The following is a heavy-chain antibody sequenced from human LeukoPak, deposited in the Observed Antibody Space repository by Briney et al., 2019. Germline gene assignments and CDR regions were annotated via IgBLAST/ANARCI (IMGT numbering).Heavy chain of an antibody. J-gene: IGHJ4*02. CDR2: IIPIFGTA. D-gene: IGHD3-22*01. CDR1: GGTFISYA. Sequence: ASVKVSCKASGGTFISYAISWVRQAPGQGLEWMGGIIPIFGTANYAQKFQGRVTMTRDTSTSTVYMELSSLRSEDTAVYYCARGRYYYDSSGYGLWGQGTLVTVSS. CDR3: ARGRYYYDSSGYGL. V-gene: IGHV1-69*05.